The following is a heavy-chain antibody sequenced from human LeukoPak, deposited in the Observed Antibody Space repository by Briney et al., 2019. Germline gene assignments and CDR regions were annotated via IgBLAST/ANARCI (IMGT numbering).Heavy chain of an antibody. V-gene: IGHV3-9*01. CDR3: AKDYCGGDCYSGWYFDL. Sequence: GGSLGLSCAASGFTFEDYAMHWVRQAPGKGLEWVSGISYNSDTIAYADSVKGRFTISRENAKNSLYLQMNSLRAEDTALYYCAKDYCGGDCYSGWYFDLWGRGTLVTVSS. CDR1: GFTFEDYA. CDR2: ISYNSDTI. J-gene: IGHJ2*01. D-gene: IGHD2-21*02.